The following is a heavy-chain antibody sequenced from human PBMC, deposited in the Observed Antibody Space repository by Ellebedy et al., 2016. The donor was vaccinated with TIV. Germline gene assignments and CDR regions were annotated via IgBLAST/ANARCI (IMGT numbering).Heavy chain of an antibody. J-gene: IGHJ5*02. CDR2: IYYTGSS. CDR1: GGSISGGSSY. V-gene: IGHV4-39*07. CDR3: ARDRDRRWFYR. Sequence: SETLSLXXTVSGGSISGGSSYWRSICHPPGKGLECIGNIYYTGSSFYNPSLKSRVTMSVDTSQFSLKLTSVTAADTAVYYCARDRDRRWFYRWGQGPLVTVSS.